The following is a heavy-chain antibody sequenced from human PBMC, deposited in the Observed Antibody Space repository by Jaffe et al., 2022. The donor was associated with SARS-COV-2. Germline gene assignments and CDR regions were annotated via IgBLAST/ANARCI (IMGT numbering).Heavy chain of an antibody. J-gene: IGHJ4*02. Sequence: QVQLQQWGAGLLKPSETLSLTCAVYGGSFSGYYWSWIRQPPGKGLEWIGEINHSGSTNYNPSLKSRVTISVDTSKNQFSLKLSSVTAADTAVYYCARGRGGYDWRLKYYFDYWGQGTLVTVSS. CDR1: GGSFSGYY. D-gene: IGHD5-12*01. V-gene: IGHV4-34*01. CDR3: ARGRGGYDWRLKYYFDY. CDR2: INHSGST.